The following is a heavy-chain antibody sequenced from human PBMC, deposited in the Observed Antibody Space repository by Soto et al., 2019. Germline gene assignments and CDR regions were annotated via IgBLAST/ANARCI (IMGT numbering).Heavy chain of an antibody. CDR1: GGSISSGGYY. D-gene: IGHD3-9*01. CDR2: IYYSGST. CDR3: ARGGRFHDILTGYSIRRPYNWFDP. Sequence: SETLSLTCTVSGGSISSGGYYWSWIRQHPGKGLEWIGYIYYSGSTYYNPSLKSRVTISVDTSKNQFSLKLSSVTAADTAVYYCARGGRFHDILTGYSIRRPYNWFDPWGQGTLVTVSS. J-gene: IGHJ5*02. V-gene: IGHV4-31*03.